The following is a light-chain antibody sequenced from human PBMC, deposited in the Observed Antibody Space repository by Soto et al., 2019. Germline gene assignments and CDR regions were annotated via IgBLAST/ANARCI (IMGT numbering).Light chain of an antibody. CDR2: GAS. J-gene: IGKJ4*01. CDR3: QQDYNLPSLT. CDR1: QSVSSSY. Sequence: EIVLTQSPGTLSLSPGERATLSCRASQSVSSSYLAWYQQKPGQAPRLLIYGASSRATGIPDRFSGSGSGTDFTLTISSLQPEDFAVYYCQQDYNLPSLTFGGGTKVEIK. V-gene: IGKV3-20*01.